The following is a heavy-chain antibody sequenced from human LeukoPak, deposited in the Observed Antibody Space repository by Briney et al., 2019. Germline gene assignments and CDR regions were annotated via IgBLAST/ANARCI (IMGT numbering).Heavy chain of an antibody. V-gene: IGHV3-74*01. CDR3: ARWQGDDASDI. CDR1: GFTFSSYW. J-gene: IGHJ3*02. CDR2: INSDGSST. Sequence: GGSLRLPCAASGFTFSSYWMHWVRQAPGKGLVWVSRINSDGSSTSYADSVKGRFTISRDNAKNTLYLQMNSLRAEDTAVYYCARWQGDDASDIWGQGTMVTVSS. D-gene: IGHD1-26*01.